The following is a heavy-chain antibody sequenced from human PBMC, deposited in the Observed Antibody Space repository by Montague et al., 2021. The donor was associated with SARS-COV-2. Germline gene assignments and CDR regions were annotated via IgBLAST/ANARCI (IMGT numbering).Heavy chain of an antibody. V-gene: IGHV6-1*01. D-gene: IGHD6-19*01. CDR1: GDSVSSNSAA. CDR3: ALAVAGRGGYDY. Sequence: CAISGDSVSSNSAAWNWIRQSPSRGLEWLGRTYYRSKWYYEYAVSLKSRITINPDTSKNQFSLQVKFMTPEDTAVYYCALAVAGRGGYDYWGQGTLVTVSS. J-gene: IGHJ4*02. CDR2: TYYRSKWYY.